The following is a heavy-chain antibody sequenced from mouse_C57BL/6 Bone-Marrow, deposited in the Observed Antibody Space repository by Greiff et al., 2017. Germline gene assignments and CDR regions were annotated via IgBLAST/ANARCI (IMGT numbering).Heavy chain of an antibody. D-gene: IGHD2-1*01. CDR3: ASFCYGNSHFDY. J-gene: IGHJ2*01. V-gene: IGHV1-81*01. CDR2: IYPRSGNT. CDR1: GYTFTSYG. Sequence: VQLLESGAELARPGASVKLSCKASGYTFTSYGISWVKQRTGQGLEWIGEIYPRSGNTYYKEKFKGKATLTADKSYSTAYLELSSLTSEDSAVYFCASFCYGNSHFDYWGQGTTLTVSA.